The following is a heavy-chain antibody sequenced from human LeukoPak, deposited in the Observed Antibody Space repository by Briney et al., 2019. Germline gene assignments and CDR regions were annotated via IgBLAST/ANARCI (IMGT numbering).Heavy chain of an antibody. CDR3: ARGSNVVVPAAISPDDAFDI. CDR1: XXTFSSYW. D-gene: IGHD2-2*02. CDR2: IKQDGSEK. Sequence: PGGSLRLSCXASXXTFSSYWMSWVRQAPGKGLEWVANIKQDGSEKYYVDSVKGRFTISRDNAKNSLYLQMNSLRAEDTAVYYCARGSNVVVPAAISPDDAFDIWGQGTMVTVSS. J-gene: IGHJ3*02. V-gene: IGHV3-7*01.